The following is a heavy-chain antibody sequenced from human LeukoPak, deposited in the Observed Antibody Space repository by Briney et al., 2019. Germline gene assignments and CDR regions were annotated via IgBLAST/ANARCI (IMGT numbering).Heavy chain of an antibody. CDR1: GYTFTSYH. J-gene: IGHJ4*02. CDR2: INLSGGST. Sequence: ASVKVSCTASGYTFTSYHMHWVRQAPGQGLEWMGLINLSGGSTTYAQRFQGRVTLTRDTSTSTVYMELSSLRSEGTAVYYCARDYVDDIPMIKDYWGQGTLVAVSS. CDR3: ARDYVDDIPMIKDY. D-gene: IGHD2-8*01. V-gene: IGHV1-46*01.